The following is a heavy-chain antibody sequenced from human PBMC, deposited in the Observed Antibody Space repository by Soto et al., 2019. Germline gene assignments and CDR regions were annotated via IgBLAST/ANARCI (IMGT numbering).Heavy chain of an antibody. CDR1: GFTFSSYG. J-gene: IGHJ4*02. D-gene: IGHD2-2*01. CDR2: IWYDGSNK. Sequence: GGSLRLSCAASGFTFSSYGMHWVRQAPGKGLEWVAVIWYDGSNKYYADSVKGRFTISRDNSKNTLYLQMNSLRAEDTAVYYCARDSGGYDIVVVPAAFDYWGQGTLVTVSS. V-gene: IGHV3-33*01. CDR3: ARDSGGYDIVVVPAAFDY.